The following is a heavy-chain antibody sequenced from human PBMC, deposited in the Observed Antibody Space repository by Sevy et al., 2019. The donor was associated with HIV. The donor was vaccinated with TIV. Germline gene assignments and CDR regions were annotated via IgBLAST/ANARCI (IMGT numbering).Heavy chain of an antibody. CDR2: IYYSGST. V-gene: IGHV4-30-4*01. J-gene: IGHJ4*02. Sequence: SETLSLTCTVFGGSISSGNYYWSWIRQPPGKGLEWIGYIYYSGSTYYNPSLKSRVTISVDTSKNQFSLKLSSVTAADTAVYFCAREDYYDSSAYYGSFAYWGQGTPVTVSS. D-gene: IGHD3-22*01. CDR3: AREDYYDSSAYYGSFAY. CDR1: GGSISSGNYY.